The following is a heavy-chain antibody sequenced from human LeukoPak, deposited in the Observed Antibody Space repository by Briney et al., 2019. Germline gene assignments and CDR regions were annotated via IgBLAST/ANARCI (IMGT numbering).Heavy chain of an antibody. V-gene: IGHV3-23*01. Sequence: GCSLSLSCPASGFRFSRYAMLWVRPAAAKGVAWVAGGRGGGGTTYYADSVKGRFTISRDNSKNTLYLQMNSLRVEDTAVYYCAKVDRQFCTRTSCYQFDCWGQGTLVTVSS. CDR2: GRGGGGTT. CDR3: AKVDRQFCTRTSCYQFDC. CDR1: GFRFSRYA. D-gene: IGHD2-2*01. J-gene: IGHJ4*02.